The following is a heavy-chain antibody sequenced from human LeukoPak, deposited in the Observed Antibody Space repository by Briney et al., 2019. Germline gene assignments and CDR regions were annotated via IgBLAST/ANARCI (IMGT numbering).Heavy chain of an antibody. Sequence: ASVKVSCKASGYSFSSYYMQWVRQAPGQGLEWMGIINPSSGSTSYAQKFQGRVTMTRDTSTSTVYMDLTRLRSEDTAVYYCARGTSSSPYYFDYWGQGTLVTVSS. D-gene: IGHD2-2*01. CDR3: ARGTSSSPYYFDY. V-gene: IGHV1-46*01. CDR2: INPSSGST. J-gene: IGHJ4*02. CDR1: GYSFSSYY.